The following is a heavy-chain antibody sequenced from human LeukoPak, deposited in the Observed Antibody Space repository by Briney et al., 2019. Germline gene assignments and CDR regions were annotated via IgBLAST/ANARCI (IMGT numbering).Heavy chain of an antibody. D-gene: IGHD5-24*01. CDR3: ARDGARDGYNGPFDY. J-gene: IGHJ4*02. CDR2: ISNNGGYT. CDR1: GFTFSNSA. Sequence: SGGSLRLSCAASGFTFSNSAMSWVRQAPGKGLEWVSAISNNGGYTYYADSVPGRFTISRDNSKNTLYLQMNSLRAEDTAVYYCARDGARDGYNGPFDYWGQGTLVTVSS. V-gene: IGHV3-23*01.